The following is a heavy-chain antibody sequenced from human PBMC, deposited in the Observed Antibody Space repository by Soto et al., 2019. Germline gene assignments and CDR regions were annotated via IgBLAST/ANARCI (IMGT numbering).Heavy chain of an antibody. J-gene: IGHJ5*02. D-gene: IGHD6-13*01. V-gene: IGHV4-59*08. CDR1: GGSISSYY. Sequence: SETLSLTCTVSGGSISSYYWSWIRQPPGKGLEWIGYIYYSGSTNYNPSLKSRVTISVDTSKNQFSLKLSSVTAADTAVYYCARLVIAAAKSNWFDPWGQGTLVTVSS. CDR3: ARLVIAAAKSNWFDP. CDR2: IYYSGST.